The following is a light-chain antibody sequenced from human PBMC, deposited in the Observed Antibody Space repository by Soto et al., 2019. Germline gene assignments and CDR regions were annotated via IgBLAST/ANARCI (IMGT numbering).Light chain of an antibody. Sequence: EIVLTQSPATLSLSPGERATLSCRASQSVSSYLAWYQQRPGQAPRLLMYDASNRATGIPARFSGSGSGTDFTLTISSLEPEDFAVYFCQHRSNSYTFGQGTKLEIK. V-gene: IGKV3-11*01. CDR2: DAS. CDR1: QSVSSY. J-gene: IGKJ2*01. CDR3: QHRSNSYT.